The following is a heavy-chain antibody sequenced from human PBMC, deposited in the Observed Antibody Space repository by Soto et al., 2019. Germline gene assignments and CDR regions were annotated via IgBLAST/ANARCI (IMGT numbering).Heavy chain of an antibody. V-gene: IGHV3-30*18. J-gene: IGHJ6*02. Sequence: QVQLVESGGGVVQPGRSLRLYCAASGFTFSTYGMHWVRQGPGKGLEWVAFVSFDGKDKQFADSVKGRFTISRDNSQNKVYLQRDSLRAEDTAVYYCAKDAEGCIRDRCYSGYYCMDVWGQGTTVTVSS. CDR2: VSFDGKDK. D-gene: IGHD2-21*01. CDR1: GFTFSTYG. CDR3: AKDAEGCIRDRCYSGYYCMDV.